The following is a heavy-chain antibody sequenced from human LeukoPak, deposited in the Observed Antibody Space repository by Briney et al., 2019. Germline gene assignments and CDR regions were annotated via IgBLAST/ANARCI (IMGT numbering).Heavy chain of an antibody. D-gene: IGHD2-15*01. CDR3: ATYTRHCSGATCYSIDY. CDR1: GDSISSYH. Sequence: SETLSLTCTVSGDSISSYHWSWIRQPPGRGLEWIGYIYYSGSTNYNPSLKSRVTISLDTSNNQFSLKLSSVTAADTAIYYCATYTRHCSGATCYSIDYWGQGTLVTVSS. CDR2: IYYSGST. V-gene: IGHV4-59*08. J-gene: IGHJ4*02.